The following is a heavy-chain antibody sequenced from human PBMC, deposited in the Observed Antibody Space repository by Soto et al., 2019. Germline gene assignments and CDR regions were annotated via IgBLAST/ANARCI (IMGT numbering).Heavy chain of an antibody. Sequence: RSLTCAVYGGSFSGYYWSWIRQPPGKGLEWIGEINHSGSTNYNPSLKSRVTISVDTSKNQFSLKLSSVTAADTAVYYCASLSPKDYWGQGTLVTVYS. CDR2: INHSGST. D-gene: IGHD3-9*01. CDR1: GGSFSGYY. CDR3: ASLSPKDY. J-gene: IGHJ4*02. V-gene: IGHV4-34*01.